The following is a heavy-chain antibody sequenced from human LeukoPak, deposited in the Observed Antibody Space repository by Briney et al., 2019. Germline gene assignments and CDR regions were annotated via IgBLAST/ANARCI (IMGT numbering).Heavy chain of an antibody. CDR2: ISWNSGSI. V-gene: IGHV3-9*01. D-gene: IGHD1-14*01. CDR3: AKDTTGVHYMDV. J-gene: IGHJ6*03. CDR1: GFTFDDYA. Sequence: PGGSLRLSCAAPGFTFDDYAMHWVRQAPGKGLEWVSGISWNSGSIGYADSVKGRFTISRDNAKNSLYLQMNSLRAEDTALYYCAKDTTGVHYMDVWGKGTTVTVSS.